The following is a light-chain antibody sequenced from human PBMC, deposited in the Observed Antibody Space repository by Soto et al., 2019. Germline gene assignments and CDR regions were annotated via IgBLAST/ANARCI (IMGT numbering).Light chain of an antibody. CDR1: HTVTSDF. V-gene: IGKV3-20*01. J-gene: IGKJ1*01. Sequence: DIVLTQSPATLSLSPGDSATLSCRASHTVTSDFLAWYQQRPGQAPRLLIYVTSRRATGVPDRFIGSGTGTDFTLTITRLGPEDSAVYSCQQYGSSIWTFGQGTNVEI. CDR2: VTS. CDR3: QQYGSSIWT.